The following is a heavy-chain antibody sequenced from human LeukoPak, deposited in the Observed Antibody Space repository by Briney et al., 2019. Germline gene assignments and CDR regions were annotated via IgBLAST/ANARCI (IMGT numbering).Heavy chain of an antibody. D-gene: IGHD7-27*01. CDR1: GFTFSSYE. V-gene: IGHV3-48*03. J-gene: IGHJ4*02. CDR2: ISSSARTI. Sequence: GGSLRLSCAASGFTFSSYEMNWVRQAPGQGLEWVSYISSSARTIYYADSVEGRFIISRDNAKNSLYLQMNSLRDEDTAVYYCANLGPPGRDHYLESWGQGTLVTVSS. CDR3: ANLGPPGRDHYLES.